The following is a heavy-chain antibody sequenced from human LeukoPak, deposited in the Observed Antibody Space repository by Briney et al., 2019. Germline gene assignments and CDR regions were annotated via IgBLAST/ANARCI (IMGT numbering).Heavy chain of an antibody. CDR3: ARGSTVTPYYFDY. Sequence: SETLSLTCAVSGGSINTYYWTWIWQPPGKGLEWIGYIQVGGSTNYSPSLKSRVTMSLDTSKNQFSLKLSSVSAADTAVYYCARGSTVTPYYFDYWGQGTLVTVSS. CDR2: IQVGGST. D-gene: IGHD4-17*01. CDR1: GGSINTYY. V-gene: IGHV4-59*01. J-gene: IGHJ4*02.